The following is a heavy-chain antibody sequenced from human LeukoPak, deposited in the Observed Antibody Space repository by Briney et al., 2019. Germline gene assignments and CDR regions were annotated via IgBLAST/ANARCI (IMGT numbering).Heavy chain of an antibody. D-gene: IGHD1-26*01. CDR3: ARDSTNDAFDI. J-gene: IGHJ3*02. CDR1: GGSISSSSYY. V-gene: IGHV4-39*07. CDR2: IYYSGST. Sequence: SETLSLTCTVSGGSISSSSYYWGWIRQPPGKGLEWIGSIYYSGSTYYNPSLKSRVTISVDTSKNQFSLKLSSVTAADTAVYYCARDSTNDAFDIWGQGTMVTVSS.